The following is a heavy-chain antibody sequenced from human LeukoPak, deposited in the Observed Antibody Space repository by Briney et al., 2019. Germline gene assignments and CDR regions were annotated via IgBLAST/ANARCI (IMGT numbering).Heavy chain of an antibody. J-gene: IGHJ2*01. CDR1: GGSISSSSYY. CDR2: IYYSGST. D-gene: IGHD6-13*01. V-gene: IGHV4-39*01. Sequence: SETLSLTCTVSGGSISSSSYYWGWIRQPPGKGLEWIGSIYYSGSTYYNPSLKSRVTISVDTSKNRFSLKLSSVTAADTAVYYCARRRSSSWYFDLWGRGTLVTVSS. CDR3: ARRRSSSWYFDL.